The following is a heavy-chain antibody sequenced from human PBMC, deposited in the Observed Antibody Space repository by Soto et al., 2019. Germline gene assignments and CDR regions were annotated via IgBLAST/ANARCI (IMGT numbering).Heavy chain of an antibody. Sequence: VASVKVSCKASGGTFSSYAISWVRQAPGQGLEWMGGIIPIFGTANYAQKFQGRVTITADESTSTAYMELSSLRSEDTAVYYCAGRGYSSGSAIDYWGQGTLVTVSS. CDR2: IIPIFGTA. CDR1: GGTFSSYA. V-gene: IGHV1-69*13. J-gene: IGHJ4*02. D-gene: IGHD6-19*01. CDR3: AGRGYSSGSAIDY.